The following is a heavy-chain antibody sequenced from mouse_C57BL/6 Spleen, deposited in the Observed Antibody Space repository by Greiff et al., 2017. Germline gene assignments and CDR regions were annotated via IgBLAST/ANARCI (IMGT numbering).Heavy chain of an antibody. J-gene: IGHJ3*01. V-gene: IGHV1-18*01. Sequence: VQLQQSGPELVKPGASVKIPCKASGYTFTDYNMDWVKQSHGKSLEWIGDINPNNGGTIYNQKFKGKAPLTVDKSSSTAYMELRSLTSEDTAVYYCARALYYGSSGGFAYWGQGTLVTVSA. CDR3: ARALYYGSSGGFAY. CDR1: GYTFTDYN. CDR2: INPNNGGT. D-gene: IGHD1-1*01.